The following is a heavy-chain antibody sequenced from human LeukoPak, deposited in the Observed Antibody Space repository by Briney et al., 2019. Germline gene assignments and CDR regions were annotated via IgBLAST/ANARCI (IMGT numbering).Heavy chain of an antibody. D-gene: IGHD1-26*01. J-gene: IGHJ2*01. CDR2: IYSGGTT. Sequence: GGSLRLSCAASGFTVSNNYMSWVRQAPGKGLEWVSVIYSGGTTYYADSVKGRFTISRDSSRNTLFLHMNTLRAEDTAIYYCAKDRTVGASYWYFDLWGRGTLVTVSS. CDR3: AKDRTVGASYWYFDL. CDR1: GFTVSNNY. V-gene: IGHV3-53*01.